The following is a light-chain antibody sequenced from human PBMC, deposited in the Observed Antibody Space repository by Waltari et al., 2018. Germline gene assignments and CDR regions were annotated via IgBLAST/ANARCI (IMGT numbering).Light chain of an antibody. J-gene: IGLJ2*01. CDR3: QAWDSHVV. Sequence: SYELTQPHSVSVSPGQTASITCSGDNLGDKYACWYQQKPGQSPVLVIYQDSKRPSGIHERFSGSNSGNTATLTISGTQAMDEADYYCQAWDSHVVFGGGTKLTVL. V-gene: IGLV3-1*01. CDR2: QDS. CDR1: NLGDKY.